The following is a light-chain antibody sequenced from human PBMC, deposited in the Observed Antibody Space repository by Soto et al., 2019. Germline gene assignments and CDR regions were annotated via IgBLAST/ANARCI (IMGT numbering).Light chain of an antibody. CDR2: GAS. CDR3: QKYSNWPPIT. J-gene: IGKJ5*01. V-gene: IGKV3-15*01. CDR1: QSVSNN. Sequence: EIVLTQSPGTLSLSPGERATLSCRASQSVSNNYLAWYQQRPGQAPRLLIYGASTRATGIPDRFSGSGSGTEFTLTISSLQSEDFAVYYCQKYSNWPPITFGQGTRLEIK.